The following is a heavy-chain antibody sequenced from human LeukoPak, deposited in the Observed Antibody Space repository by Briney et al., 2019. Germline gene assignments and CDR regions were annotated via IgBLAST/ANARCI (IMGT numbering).Heavy chain of an antibody. V-gene: IGHV1-2*02. CDR1: GYTFTGYY. CDR2: INPNSGGT. CDR3: ARDGVRRYIDWGENHYYYMDV. D-gene: IGHD3-9*01. J-gene: IGHJ6*03. Sequence: ASVKVSCKASGYTFTGYYMHWVRQAPGQGLEWMGWINPNSGGTNYAQKFQGRVTMTRDTSTTTVYVEVSSLRSEDTAVYYCARDGVRRYIDWGENHYYYMDVWGKGTTVTISS.